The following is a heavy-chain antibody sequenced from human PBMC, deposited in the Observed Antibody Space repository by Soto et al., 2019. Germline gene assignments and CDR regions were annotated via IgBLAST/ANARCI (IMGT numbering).Heavy chain of an antibody. J-gene: IGHJ6*02. CDR2: FYPEDGET. V-gene: IGHV1-24*01. CDR1: GYTLTELS. D-gene: IGHD1-26*01. Sequence: ASVKVSCKVSGYTLTELSMHWVRQAPGKGLEWMGGFYPEDGETIYAQKFQGRVTMTEDTSTDTAYMELSSLRSEDTAVYYCATSIVGATGGRYYYYGTDVWGQGTTVTVSS. CDR3: ATSIVGATGGRYYYYGTDV.